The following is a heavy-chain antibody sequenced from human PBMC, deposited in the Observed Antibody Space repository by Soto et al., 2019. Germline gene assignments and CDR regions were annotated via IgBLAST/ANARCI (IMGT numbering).Heavy chain of an antibody. D-gene: IGHD3-16*02. J-gene: IGHJ4*02. V-gene: IGHV4-61*03. CDR2: VYYSGTT. Sequence: SETLSLTCSVSGGSVSNKTYYWSWIRQPPGKRLEWIGYVYYSGTTNYNPSLKSRATISLDTTNNAFSLTLKSVTAADTAVYYCARGRSFRLVGVPLDSWGQGTLVTVSS. CDR1: GGSVSNKTYY. CDR3: ARGRSFRLVGVPLDS.